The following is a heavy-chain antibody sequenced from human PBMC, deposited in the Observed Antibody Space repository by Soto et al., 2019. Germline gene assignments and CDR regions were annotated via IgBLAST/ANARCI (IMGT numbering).Heavy chain of an antibody. CDR2: ISYDGSNK. J-gene: IGHJ4*02. CDR3: ARDSYSSGWYAGVY. V-gene: IGHV3-30-3*01. CDR1: GFNFSSYA. D-gene: IGHD6-19*01. Sequence: QVQLVESGGGVVQPGRSLRLSCAASGFNFSSYAMHWVRQAPGKGLEWVAVISYDGSNKYYADSVKGRFTISRDNSKNTLYLQMNSLRAEDTAVYYCARDSYSSGWYAGVYWGQGTLVTVS.